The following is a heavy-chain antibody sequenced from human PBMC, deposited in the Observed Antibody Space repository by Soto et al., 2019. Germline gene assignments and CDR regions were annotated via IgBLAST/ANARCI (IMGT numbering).Heavy chain of an antibody. D-gene: IGHD4-17*01. V-gene: IGHV3-53*01. CDR2: IYSGGST. Sequence: GGSLRLSCAASGFTVSSNYMSWVRQAPGKGLEWVSVIYSGGSTYYADSVKGRFTISRDNSKNTLYLQMNSLRAEDTAVYYCARGGTTTVTTGYFQHWGQGTLVTVSS. CDR3: ARGGTTTVTTGYFQH. CDR1: GFTVSSNY. J-gene: IGHJ1*01.